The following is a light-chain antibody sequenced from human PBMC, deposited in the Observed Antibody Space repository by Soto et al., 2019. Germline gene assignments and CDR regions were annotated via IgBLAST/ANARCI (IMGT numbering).Light chain of an antibody. V-gene: IGLV2-14*01. CDR1: SSDVGGYNY. Sequence: QSVRTQPASVSGSPGQSITISCNGTSSDVGGYNYVSWYQQHPGKAPKLMIYDVSNRPSGVSNRFSGSKSGNTASLTISGLQAEDEADYYCSSYTSSSVVFGGGTKLTVL. CDR2: DVS. CDR3: SSYTSSSVV. J-gene: IGLJ2*01.